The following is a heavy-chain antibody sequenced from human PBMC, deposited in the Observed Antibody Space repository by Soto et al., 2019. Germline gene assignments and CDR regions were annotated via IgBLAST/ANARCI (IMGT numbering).Heavy chain of an antibody. D-gene: IGHD3-16*01. V-gene: IGHV1-18*01. J-gene: IGHJ4*02. CDR1: GYTFTSYG. CDR3: ARPRDAWGLRVALDY. Sequence: QVQLVQSGAEVKKPGASVKVSCKASGYTFTSYGISWVRQAPGQGLEWMGWISAYNGNTNYAQKLQGRVTMTTDTSTSTAYRELRSLRSDDTAVYYCARPRDAWGLRVALDYWGQGTLVTVSS. CDR2: ISAYNGNT.